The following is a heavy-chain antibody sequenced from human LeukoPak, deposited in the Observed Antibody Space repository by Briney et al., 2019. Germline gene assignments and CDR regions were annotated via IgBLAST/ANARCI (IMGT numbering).Heavy chain of an antibody. CDR1: GGSISSYY. CDR3: ARSGGVIVDDAFDI. V-gene: IGHV4-59*01. CDR2: IYYSGST. J-gene: IGHJ3*02. D-gene: IGHD3-16*02. Sequence: SETLSLTCTVSGGSISSYYWSWIRQPPGKGLEWIGYIYYSGSTNYNPSLKSRVTISVDTSKNQFSLKLSSVTAADTAVYYCARSGGVIVDDAFDIWGQGTMVTVSS.